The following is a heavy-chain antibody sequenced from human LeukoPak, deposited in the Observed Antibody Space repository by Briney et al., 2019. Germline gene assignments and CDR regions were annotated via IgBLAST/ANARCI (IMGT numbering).Heavy chain of an antibody. CDR3: ARGVVAATLDY. CDR2: ISAYNGNT. V-gene: IGHV1-18*01. J-gene: IGHJ4*02. CDR1: GYTFSNFV. D-gene: IGHD2-15*01. Sequence: ASVKVSCKASGYTFSNFVINWVRQAPGQGLEWMGWISAYNGNTNYAQRLQGRVTMTTDTSTSTAYMELRSLRSDDTAVYYCARGVVAATLDYWGQGTLVTVSS.